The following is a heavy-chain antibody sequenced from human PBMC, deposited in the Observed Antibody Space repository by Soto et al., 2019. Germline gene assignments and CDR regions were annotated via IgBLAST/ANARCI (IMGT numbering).Heavy chain of an antibody. CDR3: AREGGNGYSYGYSFDY. J-gene: IGHJ4*02. CDR1: GFIFSNYA. V-gene: IGHV3-30-3*01. Sequence: PGGSLRLSCAASGFIFSNYAMHWVRQAPGKGLEWVTIISFDGGKTHYADSVRGRFTISRDNSNNTLSLQMSNLRPEDTALYYCAREGGNGYSYGYSFDYWGQGTQVTVSS. CDR2: ISFDGGKT. D-gene: IGHD5-18*01.